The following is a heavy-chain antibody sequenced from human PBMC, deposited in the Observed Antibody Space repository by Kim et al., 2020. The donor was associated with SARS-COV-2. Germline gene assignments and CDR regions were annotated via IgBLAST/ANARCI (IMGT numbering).Heavy chain of an antibody. Sequence: GGSLRLSCAASGFTFSSYSMNWVRQAPGKGLEWVSSISSSSSYIYYADSVKGRFTISRDNAKNSLYLQMNSLRAEDTAVYYCARIFHTGYSSSRGLEKSITGTTDRDYWGQGTLVTVSS. J-gene: IGHJ4*02. CDR1: GFTFSSYS. CDR3: ARIFHTGYSSSRGLEKSITGTTDRDY. D-gene: IGHD1-20*01. V-gene: IGHV3-21*04. CDR2: ISSSSSYI.